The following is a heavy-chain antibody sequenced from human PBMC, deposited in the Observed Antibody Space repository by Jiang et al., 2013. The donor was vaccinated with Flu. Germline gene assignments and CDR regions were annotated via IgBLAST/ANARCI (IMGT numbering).Heavy chain of an antibody. CDR3: AREGYYGSGSYAFDI. J-gene: IGHJ3*02. CDR1: GGSISSGSYY. V-gene: IGHV4-61*02. D-gene: IGHD3-10*01. CDR2: IYTSGST. Sequence: LVKPSQTLSLTCTVSGGSISSGSYYWSWIRQPAGKGLEWIGRIYTSGSTNYNPSLKSRVTISVDTSKNQFSLKLSSVTAADTAVYYCAREGYYGSGSYAFDIWGQGTMVTVPS.